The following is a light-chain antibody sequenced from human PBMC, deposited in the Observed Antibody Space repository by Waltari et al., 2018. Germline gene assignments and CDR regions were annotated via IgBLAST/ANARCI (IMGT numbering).Light chain of an antibody. Sequence: EIVMTQSPAPLSVSRGGSATVSCRASLSIDDSLAWYQQKPGQPPRLLIHGASTRDTGIPVRFSGSGSGTDFTLTITGLQSEDFAVYFCQQYNQWPLTFGRGTKVEIK. CDR2: GAS. J-gene: IGKJ4*01. CDR1: LSIDDS. V-gene: IGKV3-15*01. CDR3: QQYNQWPLT.